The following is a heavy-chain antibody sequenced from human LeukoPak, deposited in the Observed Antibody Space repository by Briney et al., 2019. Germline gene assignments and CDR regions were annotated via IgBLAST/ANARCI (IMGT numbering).Heavy chain of an antibody. D-gene: IGHD2-15*01. CDR1: GSALNTSGVG. J-gene: IGHJ4*02. CDR3: SHLHYCSAGSCHSLDY. V-gene: IGHV2-5*01. CDR2: ILWHGDK. Sequence: SGPTQATATHPLTLTCTFTGSALNTSGVGVCWIPQPLGKALERLALILWHGDKRYSSTLKSTLPITKENSKSQVVLTMANMDPVDTATYYGSHLHYCSAGSCHSLDYWGQGTLVTVSS.